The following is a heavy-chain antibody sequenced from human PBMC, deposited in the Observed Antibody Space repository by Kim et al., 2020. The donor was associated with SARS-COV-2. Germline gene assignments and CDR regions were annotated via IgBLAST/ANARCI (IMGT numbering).Heavy chain of an antibody. J-gene: IGHJ2*01. CDR3: ARDVWFGEFRFFDL. CDR1: GMTFSAYG. CDR2: IANDGGGK. Sequence: GGSLRLSCALSGMTFSAYGIHWVRQVPGEGLEWLSFIANDGGGKYYADSVKGRFIISRDNFDNTLFLQMNTLRDEDTAMYYCARDVWFGEFRFFDLWGRG. V-gene: IGHV3-33*01. D-gene: IGHD3-10*01.